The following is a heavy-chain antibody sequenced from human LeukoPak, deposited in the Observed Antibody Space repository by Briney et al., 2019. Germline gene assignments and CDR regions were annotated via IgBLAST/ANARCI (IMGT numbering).Heavy chain of an antibody. D-gene: IGHD3-9*01. V-gene: IGHV3-9*01. J-gene: IGHJ4*02. Sequence: PGGSLRLSCAASGFTFDDYAMHWVRQAPGKGLEWVSGISWNSGNIGYADSVKGRFTISRDNAKNSVYLQMNSLRPEDTALYYCAKDYDILTGYSFDYWGQGTLVTVSS. CDR2: ISWNSGNI. CDR1: GFTFDDYA. CDR3: AKDYDILTGYSFDY.